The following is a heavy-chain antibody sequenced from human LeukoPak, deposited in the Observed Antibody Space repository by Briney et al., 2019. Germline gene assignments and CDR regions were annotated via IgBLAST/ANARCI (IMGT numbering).Heavy chain of an antibody. J-gene: IGHJ4*02. V-gene: IGHV3-21*01. CDR3: ARCFLGARVAGSDY. D-gene: IGHD6-19*01. CDR1: GFTFSSYS. CDR2: ISSSSSYI. Sequence: PSGTLSLSCAASGFTFSSYSWNWLRQAPGKGLEWVSSISSSSSYIYYADQVKGRFTISRDTANNSLYLHMNSVSAEDTAVYYCARCFLGARVAGSDYWGQGTLVTVSS.